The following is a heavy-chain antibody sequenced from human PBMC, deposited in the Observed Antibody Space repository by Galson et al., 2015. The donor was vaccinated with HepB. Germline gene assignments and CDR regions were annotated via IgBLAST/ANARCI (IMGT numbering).Heavy chain of an antibody. J-gene: IGHJ4*02. CDR1: GFSFSSYG. CDR3: VKAARAEYGIDS. Sequence: LRLSCAASGFSFSSYGMHWVRQAPGKGLGWVAVISFDGGNKNYEDSVKGRFTISRENSKNTKHLKMNSLRVEEKPISYCVKAARAEYGIDSWGQRALFTVAS. V-gene: IGHV3-30*18. CDR2: ISFDGGNK. D-gene: IGHD1-14*01.